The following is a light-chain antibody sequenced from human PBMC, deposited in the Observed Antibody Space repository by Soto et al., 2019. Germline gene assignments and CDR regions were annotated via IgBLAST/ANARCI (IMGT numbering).Light chain of an antibody. J-gene: IGKJ4*01. V-gene: IGKV1-5*03. CDR1: QSISTS. CDR3: QPYGSYSLT. CDR2: KAS. Sequence: DIQMTQSPSILSASVGDRVTITCRASQSISTSLAWYQQKPGKAPNLLISKASNLETGVPSRFSGSGSGTEFTLTISSLQTDDFATYYCQPYGSYSLTFGGGTKVDIK.